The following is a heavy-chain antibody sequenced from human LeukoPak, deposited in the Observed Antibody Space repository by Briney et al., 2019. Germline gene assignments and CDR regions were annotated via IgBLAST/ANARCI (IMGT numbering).Heavy chain of an antibody. Sequence: SETLSLTCTVSGGSISSRIYYWGWIRQPPGKGLEWIGSIYYSGSTYYNPSLKSRVTISVDTSKNQFSLKLSSVTAADTAVYYCARVPVLLWFGELFRESNWFDPWGQGTLVTVSS. D-gene: IGHD3-10*01. CDR3: ARVPVLLWFGELFRESNWFDP. CDR1: GGSISSRIYY. CDR2: IYYSGST. V-gene: IGHV4-39*07. J-gene: IGHJ5*02.